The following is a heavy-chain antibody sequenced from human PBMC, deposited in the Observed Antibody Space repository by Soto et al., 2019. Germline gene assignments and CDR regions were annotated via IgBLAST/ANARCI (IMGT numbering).Heavy chain of an antibody. Sequence: PSETLSLTCTVSGGSISSYYWSWIRQPPGKGLEWIGYIYYNGNTNYNPSLKSRVTISVDMSKNQFSLKLNSVTAAYSDVYYSASDATAGLRGQGTTVTFSS. D-gene: IGHD6-13*01. J-gene: IGHJ6*02. CDR3: ASDATAGL. CDR2: IYYNGNT. CDR1: GGSISSYY. V-gene: IGHV4-59*01.